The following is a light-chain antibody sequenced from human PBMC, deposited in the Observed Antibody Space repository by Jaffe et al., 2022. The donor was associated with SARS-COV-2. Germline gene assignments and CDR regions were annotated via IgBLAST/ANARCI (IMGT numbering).Light chain of an antibody. CDR3: QQYGSSPRT. Sequence: EIVLTQSPGTLSLSPGERATLSCRASQSVSSSYLAWYQQKVGQAPRLLIYGACSRATGIPDRFSGSGSGTDFTLTISRLEPEDFAVYYCQQYGSSPRTFGQGTKLEIK. CDR1: QSVSSSY. J-gene: IGKJ2*02. V-gene: IGKV3-20*01. CDR2: GAC.